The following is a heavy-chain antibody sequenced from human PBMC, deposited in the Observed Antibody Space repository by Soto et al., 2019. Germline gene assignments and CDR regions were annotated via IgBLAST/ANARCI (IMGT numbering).Heavy chain of an antibody. D-gene: IGHD4-17*01. CDR2: IYYSGST. Sequence: QLLESGPGLVKPSETLSLTCTVSGGSISSSSYYWGWIRQPPGKGLEWIGSIYYSGSTYYNPSLKSRVTISVDTSKNQFSLKLSSVTAADTAVYYCARQSFIDYGDYEDYWGQGTLVTVSS. V-gene: IGHV4-39*01. J-gene: IGHJ4*02. CDR1: GGSISSSSYY. CDR3: ARQSFIDYGDYEDY.